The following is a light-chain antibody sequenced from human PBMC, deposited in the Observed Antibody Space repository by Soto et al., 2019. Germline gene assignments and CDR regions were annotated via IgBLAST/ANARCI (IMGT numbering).Light chain of an antibody. CDR2: DVS. CDR3: QQYNGYSRT. J-gene: IGKJ1*01. V-gene: IGKV1-5*01. Sequence: DIQMTQSPSTLSASVGDRVTITCRATPSIGHSLAWYPQKPGKAPYPLITDVSSLERGVPSRFSGSGSGTEFALTISSMQPDDFATFCGQQYNGYSRTFGQGTKVDIK. CDR1: PSIGHS.